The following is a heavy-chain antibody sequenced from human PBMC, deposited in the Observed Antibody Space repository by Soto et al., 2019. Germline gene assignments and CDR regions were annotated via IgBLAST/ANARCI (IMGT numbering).Heavy chain of an antibody. J-gene: IGHJ4*02. CDR2: IYHSGST. CDR1: GGSISSGGYS. D-gene: IGHD1-26*01. Sequence: PSETLSLTCAVSGGSISSGGYSWSWIRQPPGKGLEWIGYIYHSGSTYYNPSLKSRVTISVGRSKNQFSLKLSSVTAADTAVYYCARVGSSRALYYLDYWGQGTLVTVSS. V-gene: IGHV4-30-2*01. CDR3: ARVGSSRALYYLDY.